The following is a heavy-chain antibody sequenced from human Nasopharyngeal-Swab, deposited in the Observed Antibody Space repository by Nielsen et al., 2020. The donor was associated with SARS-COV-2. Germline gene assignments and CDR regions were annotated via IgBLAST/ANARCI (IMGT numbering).Heavy chain of an antibody. V-gene: IGHV4-59*01. D-gene: IGHD3-22*01. CDR1: GGSISSYY. CDR2: IYYSGST. J-gene: IGHJ4*02. CDR3: ARDVYDSSGYYYQDY. Sequence: SETLSLTCTVSGGSISSYYWSWIRQPPGKGLEWIGYIYYSGSTNYNPSLKRRVTISVDTSKNQFSLKLSSVTAADTAVYYCARDVYDSSGYYYQDYWGQGTLVTVSS.